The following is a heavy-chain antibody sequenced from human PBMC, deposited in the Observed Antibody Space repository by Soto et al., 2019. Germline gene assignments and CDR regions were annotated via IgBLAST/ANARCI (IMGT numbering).Heavy chain of an antibody. CDR1: GYTFTRSG. CDR2: ISTYNGDT. D-gene: IGHD5-12*01. V-gene: IGHV1-18*01. J-gene: IGHJ6*01. CDR3: AREGVAPYYYYGMDV. Sequence: QVQLVQSGAEVKKPGASVKVSCKASGYTFTRSGISWVLQAPGQGLEWMGWISTYNGDTNYAQTFQGRVTMTTDTSTSTVHMEVRSLRSDDTAVYYCAREGVAPYYYYGMDVWGQGNPVTVSS.